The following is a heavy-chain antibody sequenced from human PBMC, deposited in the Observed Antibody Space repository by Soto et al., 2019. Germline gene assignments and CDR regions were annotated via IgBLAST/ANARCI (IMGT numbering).Heavy chain of an antibody. CDR3: AKNLITMVRGALDY. V-gene: IGHV3-23*01. CDR2: ISGSGGST. D-gene: IGHD3-10*01. Sequence: PGGSLRLSCAASGFTFSSYAMSWVRQAPGKGLEWVSAISGSGGSTYYADSVKGRFAISRDNSKNTLYLQMNSLRAEDTAVYYCAKNLITMVRGALDYWGQGTLVTVSS. CDR1: GFTFSSYA. J-gene: IGHJ4*02.